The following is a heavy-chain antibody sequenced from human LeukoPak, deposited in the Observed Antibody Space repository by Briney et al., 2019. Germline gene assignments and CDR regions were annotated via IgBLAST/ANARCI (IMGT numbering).Heavy chain of an antibody. D-gene: IGHD3-3*01. Sequence: GSSVKVSCKASGGTFSSYAISWVRQAPGQGLEWMGGIIPIFGTANYAQKFQGRVTITADESTSTAYMELSSLRSEDTAVYYCARVMSLDFGVVTLRKYYYYGMDVWGQGTTVTVSS. CDR2: IIPIFGTA. CDR1: GGTFSSYA. J-gene: IGHJ6*02. V-gene: IGHV1-69*01. CDR3: ARVMSLDFGVVTLRKYYYYGMDV.